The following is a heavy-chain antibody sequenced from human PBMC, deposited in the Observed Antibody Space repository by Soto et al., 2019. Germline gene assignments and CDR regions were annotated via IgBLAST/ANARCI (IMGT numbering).Heavy chain of an antibody. J-gene: IGHJ5*01. Sequence: SETLSLTCTVSGGSISSSSYYWGWLRQPPGKGLEWIGSIYYSGSTYYNPSLKSRVTISVDTSKNQFSLKLSSVTAADTAVYYCARYCSGGSCYSARFDSWGQGTLVTVS. V-gene: IGHV4-39*07. CDR1: GGSISSSSYY. D-gene: IGHD2-15*01. CDR3: ARYCSGGSCYSARFDS. CDR2: IYYSGST.